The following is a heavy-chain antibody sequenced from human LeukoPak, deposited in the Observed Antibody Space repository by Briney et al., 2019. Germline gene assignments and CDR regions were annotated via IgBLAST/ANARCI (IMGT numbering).Heavy chain of an antibody. J-gene: IGHJ4*02. CDR3: ARSEWLASFDY. V-gene: IGHV4-59*08. Sequence: PSETLSLTCTVSGGSISSYYWSWIRQPPGKGLEWIGYIYYSGSTNYKPSLKSRLTISADTSKNQFSLKLNSVTAADTAVYYCARSEWLASFDYWGQGTLVTVSS. CDR2: IYYSGST. CDR1: GGSISSYY. D-gene: IGHD6-19*01.